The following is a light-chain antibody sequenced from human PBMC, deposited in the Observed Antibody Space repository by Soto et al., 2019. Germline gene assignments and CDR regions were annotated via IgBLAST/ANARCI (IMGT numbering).Light chain of an antibody. J-gene: IGLJ2*01. CDR2: YDD. V-gene: IGLV1-36*01. CDR1: SSNIGNNA. CDR3: AEWYDSLNGPV. Sequence: QSVLTQPPSVSEAPRQRVTISCSGSSSNIGNNAVNWYQQLPGPAPKLLIYYDDLLPSGVSDRFSGSKSGTSASLAISGLQSDDEADYYCAEWYDSLNGPVFVAGTKVTVL.